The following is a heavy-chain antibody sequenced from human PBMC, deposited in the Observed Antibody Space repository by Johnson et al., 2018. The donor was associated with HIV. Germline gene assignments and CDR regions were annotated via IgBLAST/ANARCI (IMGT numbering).Heavy chain of an antibody. Sequence: VQLVESGGGLVQPGGSLRLSCAASGFTFSSYWMSWVRQAPGKGLEWVANIKQDGSEKYYADSVKGRFTISRDNSKNTLYLQMNSLRAEDTAVYYCAKGGTYVDAFDIWGQGTRVTVSS. CDR3: AKGGTYVDAFDI. CDR1: GFTFSSYW. D-gene: IGHD1-1*01. CDR2: IKQDGSEK. V-gene: IGHV3-7*01. J-gene: IGHJ3*02.